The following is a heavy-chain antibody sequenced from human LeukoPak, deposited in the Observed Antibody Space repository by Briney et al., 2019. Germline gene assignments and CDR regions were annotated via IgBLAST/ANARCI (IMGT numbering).Heavy chain of an antibody. V-gene: IGHV3-11*04. CDR2: ISSSGSTI. CDR3: ASGGDYYDSSGYYED. J-gene: IGHJ4*02. Sequence: GGSLRLSCAASGFTFSDYYMSWIRQAPGKGLEGVSYISSSGSTIYYADSVKGRFTISRDNAKNPLYLQMNSLRAEDTAVYYCASGGDYYDSSGYYEDWGQGTLVTVSS. D-gene: IGHD3-22*01. CDR1: GFTFSDYY.